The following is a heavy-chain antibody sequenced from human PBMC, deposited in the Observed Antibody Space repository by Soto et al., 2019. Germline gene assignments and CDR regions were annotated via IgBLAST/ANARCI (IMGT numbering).Heavy chain of an antibody. D-gene: IGHD3-10*01. CDR2: IYYSGST. J-gene: IGHJ5*02. V-gene: IGHV4-31*03. CDR3: ARDYEYYGSGKGWFDP. Sequence: SETLSLTCTVSGGSISSGGYYWSWIRQHPGKGLEWIGYIYYSGSTYYNPSLKSRVTISVDTSKNQFSLKLSSVTAADTAVYYCARDYEYYGSGKGWFDPWGQGTLVTVSS. CDR1: GGSISSGGYY.